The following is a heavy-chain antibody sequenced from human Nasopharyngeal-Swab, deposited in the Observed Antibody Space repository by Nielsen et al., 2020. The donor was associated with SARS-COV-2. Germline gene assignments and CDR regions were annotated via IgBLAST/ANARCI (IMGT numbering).Heavy chain of an antibody. Sequence: SVKVSCKASGGTFSSYAISWVRQAPGQGLEWMGRIIPILGIASYAQKFQGRVTITADKSTSTAYMELSSLRSEDTAVYYCARRPALGYCSGGSCQREYYFDYWGQGTLVTVSS. CDR3: ARRPALGYCSGGSCQREYYFDY. CDR2: IIPILGIA. V-gene: IGHV1-69*04. CDR1: GGTFSSYA. J-gene: IGHJ4*02. D-gene: IGHD2-15*01.